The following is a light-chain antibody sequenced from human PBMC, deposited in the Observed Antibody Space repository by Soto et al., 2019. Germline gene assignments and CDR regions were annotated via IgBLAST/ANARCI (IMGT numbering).Light chain of an antibody. CDR3: QQRDSWPIT. V-gene: IGKV3-11*01. J-gene: IGKJ5*01. Sequence: ETVLTKSTASLSLAPGERATLSGRASQSGDSYLVWYQQKPGQATRLLIFGASNRATGIPARFSGSGSGTDFTLTINSLEPEDFAVYYCQQRDSWPITFGQGTRLE. CDR1: QSGDSY. CDR2: GAS.